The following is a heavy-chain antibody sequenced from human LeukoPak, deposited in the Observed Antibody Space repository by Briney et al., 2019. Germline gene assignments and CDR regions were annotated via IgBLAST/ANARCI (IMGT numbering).Heavy chain of an antibody. V-gene: IGHV3-30*04. Sequence: AGGSLGLSCEASGFNFHNFAMHWVRQAPGRGLEWVAVISNDERNKYYTDSVKGRFTISRDNSKSTVYLQTNSLRPEDTAVYYCARPSPPGDGYNPCDYWGPGALVIVSS. J-gene: IGHJ4*02. CDR3: ARPSPPGDGYNPCDY. CDR2: ISNDERNK. D-gene: IGHD5-24*01. CDR1: GFNFHNFA.